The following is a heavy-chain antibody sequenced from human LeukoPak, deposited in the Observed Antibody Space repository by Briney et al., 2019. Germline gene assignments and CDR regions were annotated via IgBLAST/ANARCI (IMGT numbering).Heavy chain of an antibody. J-gene: IGHJ6*02. CDR2: INPNSGGT. Sequence: GASVKVSCKASGYTFTGYYMHWVRQAPGQGLEWMGWINPNSGGTNYAQKFQGRVTMTRDTSISTAYMELSRLRSDDTAVYYCARAQYCSSPSCSTKYYYGMDVWGQGTTVTVSS. CDR1: GYTFTGYY. D-gene: IGHD2-2*01. CDR3: ARAQYCSSPSCSTKYYYGMDV. V-gene: IGHV1-2*02.